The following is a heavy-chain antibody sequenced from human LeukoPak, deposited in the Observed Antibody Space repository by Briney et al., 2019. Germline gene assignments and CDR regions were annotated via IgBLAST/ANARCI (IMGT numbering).Heavy chain of an antibody. Sequence: ASVKASCKASGNTFTSHYMHWVRQAPGQGLEWVGAINPSGSSTSYAQKFQGRVTMTTDTSTSAVYMELSSLTSEDTAVYYCARELLGGYFDYWGQGTLVTVSS. CDR2: INPSGSST. D-gene: IGHD2/OR15-2a*01. V-gene: IGHV1-46*01. CDR1: GNTFTSHY. J-gene: IGHJ4*02. CDR3: ARELLGGYFDY.